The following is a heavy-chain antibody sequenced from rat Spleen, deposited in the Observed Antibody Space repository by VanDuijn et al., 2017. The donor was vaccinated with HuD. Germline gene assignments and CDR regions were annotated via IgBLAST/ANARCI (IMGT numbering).Heavy chain of an antibody. CDR1: GFTFSNYY. J-gene: IGHJ2*01. CDR3: ARQGTRWYYFDH. CDR2: INIGGGNT. V-gene: IGHV5-25*01. Sequence: EVQLVESGGGLVQPGRSIKLSCAASGFTFSNYYMAWVRQAPTKGLEWVASINIGGGNTYYRDSVKGRFTISRDNAKSTLYLQMDSLRSEDTATYYCARQGTRWYYFDHWGQGVMVTVSS. D-gene: IGHD1-1*01.